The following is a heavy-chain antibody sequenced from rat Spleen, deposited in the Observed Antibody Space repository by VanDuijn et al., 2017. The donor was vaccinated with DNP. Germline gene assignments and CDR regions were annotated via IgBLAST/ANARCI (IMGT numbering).Heavy chain of an antibody. V-gene: IGHV6-8*01. CDR1: GFTFSDAW. D-gene: IGHD1-10*01. CDR3: AWPST. J-gene: IGHJ2*01. Sequence: EVQLVETGGDLVQPGKSLKLTCATSGFTFSDAWMHWVRQSPERQLEWVAQIKAKSSNYATYYAESVKGRFTISRDDSKRSVYLMMNSLKEEDTAIYYCAWPSTWGQGVMVTVSS. CDR2: IKAKSSNYAT.